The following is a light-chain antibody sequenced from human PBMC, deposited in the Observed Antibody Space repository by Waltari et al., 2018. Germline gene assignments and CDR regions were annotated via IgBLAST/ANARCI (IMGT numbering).Light chain of an antibody. CDR1: QSVSSSY. CDR2: GAS. Sequence: EIVLTQSPGTLSLSPRERATLSCRASQSVSSSYLAWYQQKPGQAPRLLIYGASSRATGIPDRFSGSGSGTDFTLTISRLEPEDFAVYYCQQYGSSPPFTFGLGTKVDIK. J-gene: IGKJ3*01. V-gene: IGKV3-20*01. CDR3: QQYGSSPPFT.